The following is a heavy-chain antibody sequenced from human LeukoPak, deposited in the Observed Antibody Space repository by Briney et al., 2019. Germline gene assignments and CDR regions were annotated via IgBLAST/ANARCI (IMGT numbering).Heavy chain of an antibody. J-gene: IGHJ5*02. CDR3: ARGRVTMVRGVMKVNWFDP. CDR2: IYYSGST. Sequence: SETLSLTCTVSGGSISSSSYYWGWIRQPPGKGLEWIGSIYYSGSTYYNPSLKSRVTISVDTSKNQFSLKLSSVTAADTAVYYCARGRVTMVRGVMKVNWFDPWGQGTLVTVSS. D-gene: IGHD3-10*01. CDR1: GGSISSSSYY. V-gene: IGHV4-39*07.